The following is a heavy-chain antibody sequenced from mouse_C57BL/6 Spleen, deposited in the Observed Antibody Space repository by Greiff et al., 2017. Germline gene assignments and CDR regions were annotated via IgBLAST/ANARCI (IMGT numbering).Heavy chain of an antibody. J-gene: IGHJ2*01. CDR1: GYSITSGYY. V-gene: IGHV3-6*01. CDR2: ISYDGSN. D-gene: IGHD1-1*01. CDR3: AVTTVVATVDY. Sequence: EVQLQESGPGLVKPSQSLSLTCSVTGYSITSGYYWNWIRQFPGNKLEWMGYISYDGSNNYNPSLKNRISITRDTSKNQFFLKLNSVTTEDTATYYCAVTTVVATVDYWGQGTTLTVSS.